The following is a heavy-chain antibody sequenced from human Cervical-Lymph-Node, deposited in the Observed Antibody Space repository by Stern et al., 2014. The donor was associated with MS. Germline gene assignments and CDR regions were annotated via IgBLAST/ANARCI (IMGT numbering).Heavy chain of an antibody. CDR1: GFTFSSYG. CDR3: ARPRRPYFFRGNHHYYGMDV. CDR2: ISYDGSNE. J-gene: IGHJ6*02. V-gene: IGHV3-30*03. Sequence: QVQLVESEGGVVQPGRSLRLSCAASGFTFSSYGMHWVRQAPGQGLEWVTLISYDGSNEYYADSVKGRFTISRDNSKNTVYLQMNSLRPEDTAVYYCARPRRPYFFRGNHHYYGMDVWGQGTRVSVSS. D-gene: IGHD2/OR15-2a*01.